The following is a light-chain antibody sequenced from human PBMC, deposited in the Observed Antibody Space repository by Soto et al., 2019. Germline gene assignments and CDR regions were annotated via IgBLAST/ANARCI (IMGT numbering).Light chain of an antibody. CDR2: SDN. Sequence: QSVLTQPPSASGTPGQRVTISCSGSSSNIGSNTVNWYQQLPGTAPKLLIYSDNKRPSGVPDRFSGSRSATSASLAISRLQSEDEADYYCAAWDDSLPGPMMFGGGTKLTVL. V-gene: IGLV1-44*01. CDR3: AAWDDSLPGPMM. CDR1: SSNIGSNT. J-gene: IGLJ3*02.